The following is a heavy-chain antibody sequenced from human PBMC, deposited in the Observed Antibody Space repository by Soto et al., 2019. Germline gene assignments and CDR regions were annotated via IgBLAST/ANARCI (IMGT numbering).Heavy chain of an antibody. Sequence: SETLSLTCTVSGGSISSGGYYWSWIRQHPGKGLEWIGYIYYSGSTYYNPSLKSRVTISVDTSKNQFSLKLSSVTAADTAVYYCARVAYYYDSSGSSNAFDIWGQGTMVTVSS. J-gene: IGHJ3*02. D-gene: IGHD3-22*01. CDR2: IYYSGST. CDR1: GGSISSGGYY. CDR3: ARVAYYYDSSGSSNAFDI. V-gene: IGHV4-31*03.